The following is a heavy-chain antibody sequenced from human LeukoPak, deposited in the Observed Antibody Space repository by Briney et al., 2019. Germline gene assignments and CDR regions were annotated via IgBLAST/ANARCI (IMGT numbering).Heavy chain of an antibody. CDR2: ISWNSGSI. D-gene: IGHD3-3*01. Sequence: GGSLRLSCAASGFTFDDYAMHWVRQAPGKGLEWVSGISWNSGSIGYADSVKGRFTISRDNAMNSLYLQMNSLRAEDTAVYYCSREGYSDFWSGYSGRVNYYYMDVWGKGTTVTVSS. J-gene: IGHJ6*03. CDR3: SREGYSDFWSGYSGRVNYYYMDV. CDR1: GFTFDDYA. V-gene: IGHV3-9*01.